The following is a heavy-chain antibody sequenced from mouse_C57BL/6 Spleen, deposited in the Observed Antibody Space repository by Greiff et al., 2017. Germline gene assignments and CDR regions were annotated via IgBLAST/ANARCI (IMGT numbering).Heavy chain of an antibody. CDR2: IDPEDGET. V-gene: IGHV14-2*01. J-gene: IGHJ4*01. CDR3: AAIYYGNYYALDY. CDR1: GFNIKDYY. D-gene: IGHD2-1*01. Sequence: VQLKESGAELVKPGASVKLSCTASGFNIKDYYMHWVKQRTEQGLEWIGRIDPEDGETKYAPKFQGKATITADTSSNTAYLQLSSLTSEDTAVYYCAAIYYGNYYALDYWGQGTSVTVSS.